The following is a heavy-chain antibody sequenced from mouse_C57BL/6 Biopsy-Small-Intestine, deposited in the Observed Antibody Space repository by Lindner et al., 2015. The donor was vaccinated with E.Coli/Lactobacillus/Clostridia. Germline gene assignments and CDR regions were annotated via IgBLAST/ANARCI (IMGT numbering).Heavy chain of an antibody. D-gene: IGHD3-1*01. J-gene: IGHJ2*01. Sequence: VQLQESGAELVKPGASVKMSCKASGYTFTDYTIHWVKQRSGQGLEWIGWFYPGSGSIKYNEKFKDKATLTADKSSSTVYMELSRLTSEDSAVYFCARHDALGALFDYWGQGTTLTVSS. CDR1: GYTFTDYT. CDR3: ARHDALGALFDY. V-gene: IGHV1-62-2*01. CDR2: FYPGSGSI.